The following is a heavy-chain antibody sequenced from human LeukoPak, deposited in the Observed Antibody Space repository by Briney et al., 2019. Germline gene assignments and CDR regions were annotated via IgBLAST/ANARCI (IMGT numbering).Heavy chain of an antibody. J-gene: IGHJ3*02. Sequence: GGSLRLSCAASGFTFSSYEMNWVRQAPGKGLEWVSYISSSGSTIYYADSVKGRFTISRDNAKNSLYLQMNSLRAEDTAVYYCARAVVAATRDGYPHDAFDIWGQGTMVTVSS. D-gene: IGHD2-15*01. CDR3: ARAVVAATRDGYPHDAFDI. CDR2: ISSSGSTI. V-gene: IGHV3-48*03. CDR1: GFTFSSYE.